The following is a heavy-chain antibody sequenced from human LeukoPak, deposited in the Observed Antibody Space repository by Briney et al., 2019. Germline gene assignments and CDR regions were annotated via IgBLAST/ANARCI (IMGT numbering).Heavy chain of an antibody. D-gene: IGHD2-2*01. CDR3: AKDLSEVVPALFDY. V-gene: IGHV3-30*18. Sequence: GRSLRLSCAASGFTFSSYGMHWVRQAPGKGLEWVAVISYDGSNKYYADSVKGRFTISRDNSKNTLYLQMNSLRAEDTAVYYCAKDLSEVVPALFDYWGQGTLVTVSS. J-gene: IGHJ4*02. CDR1: GFTFSSYG. CDR2: ISYDGSNK.